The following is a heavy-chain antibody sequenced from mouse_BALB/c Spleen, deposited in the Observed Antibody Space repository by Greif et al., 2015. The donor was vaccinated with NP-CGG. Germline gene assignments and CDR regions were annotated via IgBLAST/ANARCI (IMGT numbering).Heavy chain of an antibody. J-gene: IGHJ3*01. Sequence: QVQLRESGAELAKPGASVKMSCKASGYTFTSYWMHWVKQRPGQGLEWIGYINPSTGYTEYNQKFKDKATLTADKSSSTAYMQLSRLTSESSAVYFCARRYGLRSPWFAYWGQRTLVTVSA. CDR3: ARRYGLRSPWFAY. CDR1: GYTFTSYW. V-gene: IGHV1-7*01. CDR2: INPSTGYT. D-gene: IGHD1-1*01.